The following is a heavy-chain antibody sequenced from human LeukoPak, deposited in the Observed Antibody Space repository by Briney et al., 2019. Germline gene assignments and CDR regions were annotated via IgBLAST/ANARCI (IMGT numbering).Heavy chain of an antibody. CDR1: GFTFSSYA. D-gene: IGHD3-10*01. V-gene: IGHV4-34*01. CDR3: ARGKRVLWFGELSEFDP. CDR2: INHSGST. J-gene: IGHJ5*02. Sequence: GSLRLSCAASGFTFSSYAMSWVRQPPGKGLEWIGEINHSGSTNYNPSLKSRVTISVDTSKNQFSLKLSSVTAADTAVYYCARGKRVLWFGELSEFDPWGQGTLVTVSS.